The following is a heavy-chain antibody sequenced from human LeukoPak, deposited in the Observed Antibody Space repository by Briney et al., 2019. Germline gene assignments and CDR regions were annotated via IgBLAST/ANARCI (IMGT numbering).Heavy chain of an antibody. Sequence: HPGGSLRLSCAASGFTFSNSWMSWVRQAPGKGLEWVANMKEDGSEKYYVDSVKGRFTISRDNTKNSLYLQMNSLRAEDTAVYYCARVLYDDSGSKFRPCDYWGQGTLVAVSS. CDR3: ARVLYDDSGSKFRPCDY. CDR1: GFTFSNSW. CDR2: MKEDGSEK. J-gene: IGHJ4*02. V-gene: IGHV3-7*03. D-gene: IGHD3-22*01.